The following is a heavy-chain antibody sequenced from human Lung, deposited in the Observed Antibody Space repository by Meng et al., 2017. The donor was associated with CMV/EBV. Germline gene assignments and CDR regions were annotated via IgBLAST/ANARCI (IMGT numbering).Heavy chain of an antibody. CDR2: IYKSGRT. CDR3: ARFPFDY. V-gene: IGHV4-38-2*02. Sequence: SXTXSLTCTVSGYSISSGYYWGWIRQPPGKGLEWIGNIYKSGRTFYSPSLKTRVTMSVDTSKNQFSLKLRSVTAADTAVYYCARFPFDYWGQGTLVTCSS. J-gene: IGHJ4*02. CDR1: GYSISSGYY.